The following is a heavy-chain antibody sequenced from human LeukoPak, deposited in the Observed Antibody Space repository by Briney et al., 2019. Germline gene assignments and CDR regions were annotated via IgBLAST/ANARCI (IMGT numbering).Heavy chain of an antibody. D-gene: IGHD6-13*01. CDR1: GFTFSTYS. CDR3: AKKNLAAAGPNYFDY. J-gene: IGHJ4*02. CDR2: ISGDGATT. V-gene: IGHV3-23*01. Sequence: PGGSLRLPCAASGFTFSTYSMNWVRQAPGKGLEWVSIISGDGATTDYADSVKGRFTISRDNSRNTLYLQVNSLRVEDTAVYYCAKKNLAAAGPNYFDYWGQGTLVTVSS.